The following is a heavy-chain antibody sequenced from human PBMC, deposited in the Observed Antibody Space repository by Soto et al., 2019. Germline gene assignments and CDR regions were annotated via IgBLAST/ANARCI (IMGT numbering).Heavy chain of an antibody. V-gene: IGHV1-69*01. J-gene: IGHJ3*02. CDR2: IIPIFGTA. Sequence: QVQLVQSGAEVKKPGSSVKVSCTASGGTFSSYAISWVRQAPGQGLEWMGGIIPIFGTANYAQTFQGRVTITADESTSTAYMELSSVRSEDTAVYYCARPPLRADDHDDFDIWGQGTMVTVSS. CDR1: GGTFSSYA. CDR3: ARPPLRADDHDDFDI. D-gene: IGHD3-16*01.